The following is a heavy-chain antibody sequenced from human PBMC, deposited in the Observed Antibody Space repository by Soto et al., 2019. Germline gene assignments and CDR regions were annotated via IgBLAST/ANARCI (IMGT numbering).Heavy chain of an antibody. Sequence: PVGSLRLSCAASGFTFSSYWMSWFRQAPVNGLEWVANIKQDGSEKYYVDSVKGRFTISRDNAKNSLYLQMNSLRAEDTAVYYCARGGDRGFGDYYGMDVWGQGTTVTVSS. CDR1: GFTFSSYW. J-gene: IGHJ6*02. CDR2: IKQDGSEK. D-gene: IGHD3-10*01. CDR3: ARGGDRGFGDYYGMDV. V-gene: IGHV3-7*01.